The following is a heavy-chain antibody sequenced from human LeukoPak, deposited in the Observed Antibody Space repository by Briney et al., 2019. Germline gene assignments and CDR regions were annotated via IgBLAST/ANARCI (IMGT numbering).Heavy chain of an antibody. Sequence: SVKVSCKISGGTFGSYGISWVRQAPGQGLEWMGRTIPIRGMTNYAQKFQGRVTITADTSTSTAYMELSSLTSEDTAVYFCARGPYDGTFYFDSWGQGTLAIVSS. V-gene: IGHV1-69*04. D-gene: IGHD3-16*01. CDR3: ARGPYDGTFYFDS. J-gene: IGHJ4*02. CDR1: GGTFGSYG. CDR2: TIPIRGMT.